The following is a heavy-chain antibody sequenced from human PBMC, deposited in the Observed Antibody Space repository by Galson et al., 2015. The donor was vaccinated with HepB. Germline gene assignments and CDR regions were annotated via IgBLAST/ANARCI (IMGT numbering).Heavy chain of an antibody. Sequence: SVKVSCKASGYTFTSYDINWVRQATGQGLEWMGWMNPNSGNTGYAQKFQGRVTMTRNTSISTAYMELSSLRSEDTAVYYCARAPRGSYDFWSGYYTQGDYWGQGTLVTVSS. CDR3: ARAPRGSYDFWSGYYTQGDY. D-gene: IGHD3-3*01. CDR2: MNPNSGNT. V-gene: IGHV1-8*01. J-gene: IGHJ4*02. CDR1: GYTFTSYD.